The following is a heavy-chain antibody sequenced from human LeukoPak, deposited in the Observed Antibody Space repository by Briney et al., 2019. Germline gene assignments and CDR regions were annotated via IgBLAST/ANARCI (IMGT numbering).Heavy chain of an antibody. CDR3: ATDLYSYGSNDS. V-gene: IGHV1-24*01. J-gene: IGHJ4*02. Sequence: ASVKVSCRVSGYTLTELSMHWVRQAPGKGLEWMGGFDPEDGETIYAQKFQGRVTMTEDTSTDTAYMELSSLRSEDTAVYYCATDLYSYGSNDSWGQGTLVTVSS. CDR1: GYTLTELS. D-gene: IGHD5-18*01. CDR2: FDPEDGET.